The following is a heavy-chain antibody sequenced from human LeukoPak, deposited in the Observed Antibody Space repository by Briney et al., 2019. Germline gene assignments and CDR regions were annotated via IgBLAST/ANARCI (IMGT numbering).Heavy chain of an antibody. V-gene: IGHV3-66*01. CDR1: GFSFSNYT. D-gene: IGHD4-23*01. CDR3: ARDSPNSGTDY. Sequence: GRSLRLSCASSGFSFSNYTMYWVRQAPGKGLEWVSVIYSGDSTYYADSVKGRFTISRDNSKNTLYLQMNSLRAEDTAVYYCARDSPNSGTDYWGQGTLVTVSS. J-gene: IGHJ4*02. CDR2: IYSGDST.